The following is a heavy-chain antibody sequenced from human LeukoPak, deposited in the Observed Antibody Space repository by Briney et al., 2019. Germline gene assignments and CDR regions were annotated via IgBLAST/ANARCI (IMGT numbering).Heavy chain of an antibody. CDR3: ARAYDSSGYYRRHNWFDP. J-gene: IGHJ5*02. CDR2: INPSGGST. CDR1: GYTFTSYG. D-gene: IGHD3-22*01. V-gene: IGHV1-46*01. Sequence: ASVKVSCKASGYTFTSYGISWVRQAPGQGLEWMGIINPSGGSTSYAQKFQGRVTMTRDTSTSTVYMELSSLRSEDTAVYYCARAYDSSGYYRRHNWFDPWGQGTLVTVSS.